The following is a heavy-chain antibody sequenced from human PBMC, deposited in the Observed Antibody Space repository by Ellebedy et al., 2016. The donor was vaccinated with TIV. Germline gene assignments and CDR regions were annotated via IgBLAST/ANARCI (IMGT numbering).Heavy chain of an antibody. CDR1: GDSISTSDFY. CDR2: IFYGGST. J-gene: IGHJ4*02. V-gene: IGHV4-39*07. Sequence: SETLSLTCTVSGDSISTSDFYWGWIRQPPGKGLEWIGSIFYGGSTYYNPSLKSRVTISIDTSKNHFSLELNSVTAADTAVYYCARGFYDNSGFYSPGEWGQGTLVTVSS. CDR3: ARGFYDNSGFYSPGE. D-gene: IGHD3-22*01.